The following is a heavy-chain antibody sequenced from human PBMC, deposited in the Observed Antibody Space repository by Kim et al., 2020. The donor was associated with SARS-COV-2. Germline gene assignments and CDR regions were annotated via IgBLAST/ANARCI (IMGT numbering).Heavy chain of an antibody. J-gene: IGHJ6*02. CDR2: T. V-gene: IGHV4-39*01. Sequence: TSYTPTHKRRVTISVDTSKTQFPLKLSSVTAADTAVYYCASLVGYYGMDVWGQGTTVTVSS. CDR3: ASLVGYYGMDV.